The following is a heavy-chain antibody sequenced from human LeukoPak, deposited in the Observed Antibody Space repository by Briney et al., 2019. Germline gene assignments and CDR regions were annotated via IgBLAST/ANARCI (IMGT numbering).Heavy chain of an antibody. CDR1: GFTFSNYA. J-gene: IGHJ4*02. V-gene: IGHV3-23*01. CDR3: ARADYGDYVEY. Sequence: PGGSLRLSCAASGFTFSNYAMHWVRRAPGKGLEWVSAISGSGGSTYYADSVKGRFTISRDNSKNTLYLQMNSLRAEDTAVFYCARADYGDYVEYWGQGTLVTVSS. CDR2: ISGSGGST. D-gene: IGHD4-17*01.